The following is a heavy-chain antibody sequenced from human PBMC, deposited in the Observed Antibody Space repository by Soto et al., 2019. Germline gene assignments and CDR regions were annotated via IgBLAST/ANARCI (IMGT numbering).Heavy chain of an antibody. CDR3: ARDGDVNTGFGKDY. CDR2: IWHDGGNK. Sequence: GSLRLSCAASGFAFSSYGMHLVRHSPVKWLEWVAFIWHDGGNKFYAESVKGRFTISRDNSKNTLYLQMTSLSAEDTAMYYCARDGDVNTGFGKDYWGQGTLVTVSS. D-gene: IGHD3-16*01. J-gene: IGHJ4*02. V-gene: IGHV3-33*01. CDR1: GFAFSSYG.